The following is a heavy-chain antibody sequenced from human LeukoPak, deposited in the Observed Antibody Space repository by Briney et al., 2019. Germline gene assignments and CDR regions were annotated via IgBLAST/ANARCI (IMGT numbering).Heavy chain of an antibody. Sequence: GGSLRLSCAATGFTFSRYGMHWVRQAPGKGLEWVAQISYDGSNKFYADSVKGRFTISRDNPRNTLYLQMNSLRAEDTAVYYCAKFGEAAIFDYWGQGTLVTVSS. J-gene: IGHJ4*02. CDR2: ISYDGSNK. CDR1: GFTFSRYG. V-gene: IGHV3-30*18. CDR3: AKFGEAAIFDY. D-gene: IGHD2-15*01.